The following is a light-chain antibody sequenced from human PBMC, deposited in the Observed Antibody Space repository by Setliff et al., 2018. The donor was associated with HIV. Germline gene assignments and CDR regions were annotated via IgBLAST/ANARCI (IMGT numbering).Light chain of an antibody. Sequence: SYELAQPPSVSLAPGKTARITCGGSNIGRKSVHWYQQKPGQAPVLVVSDDSDRPSGIPERFSGSISGNTATRTISRVEAGDEADYYCQVWDSSSDHVVFGGGTKVTVL. CDR3: QVWDSSSDHVV. CDR1: NIGRKS. CDR2: DDS. J-gene: IGLJ2*01. V-gene: IGLV3-21*03.